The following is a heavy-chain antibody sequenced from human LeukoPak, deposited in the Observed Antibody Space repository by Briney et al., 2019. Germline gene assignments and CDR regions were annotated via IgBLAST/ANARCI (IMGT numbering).Heavy chain of an antibody. D-gene: IGHD3-10*01. J-gene: IGHJ5*02. CDR2: INHSGST. CDR3: ARQPKSCAPGIFITGKACWFDP. Sequence: SETLSLTCAVYGGSFSGYYWSWIRQPPGRGLEWIGEINHSGSTNYNPSLKSRVTISADTSKNQFSLKLSSVTAADTAVYYCARQPKSCAPGIFITGKACWFDPWGQGTLVTVSP. V-gene: IGHV4-34*01. CDR1: GGSFSGYY.